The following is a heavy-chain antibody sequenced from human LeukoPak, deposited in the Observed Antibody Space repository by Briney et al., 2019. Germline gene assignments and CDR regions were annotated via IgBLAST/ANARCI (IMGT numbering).Heavy chain of an antibody. D-gene: IGHD3-10*01. Sequence: GGSLRLSCAASGFTVSSNYMSWVRQAPGKGLEGVAYINSDSTTLYYADSVKGRFTVSRDNAKNSLYLHMNSLGVDDTAVYYCARLRGLIDHWGQGALVTVPS. CDR1: GFTVSSNY. CDR3: ARLRGLIDH. CDR2: INSDSTTL. V-gene: IGHV3-11*01. J-gene: IGHJ4*02.